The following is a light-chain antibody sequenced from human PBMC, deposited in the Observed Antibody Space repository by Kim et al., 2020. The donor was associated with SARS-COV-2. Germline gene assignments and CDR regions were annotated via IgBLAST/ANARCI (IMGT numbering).Light chain of an antibody. V-gene: IGLV2-18*02. Sequence: LTQPPSVSGSPGQSVTISCTGTSSDLGTYNRVSWYQQPPGTAPQLIIYEVHNRPSGVPDRFSGSKSGSTASLTISGLQAEDEAVYYCSSYAINSTYVFGTGTKVTVL. J-gene: IGLJ1*01. CDR1: SSDLGTYNR. CDR2: EVH. CDR3: SSYAINSTYV.